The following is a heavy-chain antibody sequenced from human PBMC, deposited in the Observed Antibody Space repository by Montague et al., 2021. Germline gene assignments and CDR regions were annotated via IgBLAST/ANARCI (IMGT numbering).Heavy chain of an antibody. CDR3: ARERDRYYYMDI. J-gene: IGHJ6*03. CDR2: VSHGGRT. Sequence: TCTVSRSLINSDYYWGWIRQPPGKGLEWMGSVSHGGRTYYNPSLKSRVTISVDTSNNHFFLKLSSVTAADTAMYYCARERDRYYYMDIWGKGTTITVSS. V-gene: IGHV4-38-2*02. CDR1: RSLINSDYY.